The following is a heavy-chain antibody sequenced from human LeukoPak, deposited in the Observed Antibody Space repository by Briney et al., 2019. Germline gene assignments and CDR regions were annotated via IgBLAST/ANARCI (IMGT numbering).Heavy chain of an antibody. Sequence: PAETLSLTCTVSGGSISSGSYYWSWIRQPAGKGLEWIGRIYTSGSTNYNPSLKSRVTISVDTSKNQFSLKLSSVTAADTAVYYCARVRIAAAYDAFDIWGQGTMVTVSS. CDR3: ARVRIAAAYDAFDI. CDR2: IYTSGST. D-gene: IGHD6-13*01. J-gene: IGHJ3*02. V-gene: IGHV4-61*02. CDR1: GGSISSGSYY.